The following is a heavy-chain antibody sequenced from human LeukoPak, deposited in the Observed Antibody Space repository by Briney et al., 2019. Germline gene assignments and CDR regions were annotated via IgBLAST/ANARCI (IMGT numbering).Heavy chain of an antibody. V-gene: IGHV3-21*06. CDR3: VRDRIGYKYFDL. J-gene: IGHJ4*02. CDR2: ISSSSSFI. D-gene: IGHD5-24*01. CDR1: GFTFSSYG. Sequence: GGSLRLSCAASGFTFSSYGMTWVRQAPGKGLEWVSYISSSSSFINYTDSLKGRVTISRDNAKNLLFLQMNSLRAEDTAVYYCVRDRIGYKYFDLWGQGVQVTVSS.